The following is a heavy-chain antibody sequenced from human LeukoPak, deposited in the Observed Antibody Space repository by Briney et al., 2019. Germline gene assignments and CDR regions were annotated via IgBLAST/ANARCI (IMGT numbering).Heavy chain of an antibody. D-gene: IGHD3-22*01. Sequence: SETLSLTCTVSGGSISSGDYYWSWIRQPPGKGLEWIGYIYYSGSTYYNLSLKSRVTISVDTSKNQFSLKLSSVTAADTAVYYCAREGGNYYDSNPWGQGTLVTVSS. J-gene: IGHJ5*02. V-gene: IGHV4-30-4*01. CDR2: IYYSGST. CDR3: AREGGNYYDSNP. CDR1: GGSISSGDYY.